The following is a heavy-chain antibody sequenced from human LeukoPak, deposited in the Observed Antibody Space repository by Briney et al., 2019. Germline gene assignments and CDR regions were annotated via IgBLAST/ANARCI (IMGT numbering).Heavy chain of an antibody. Sequence: GGCLTLSCAASGFTFSSYSMNCARQASGRGLEWLSYICSSSSTIYSADSVKGRFTISRDNAKNSLYLQMNSLRDEDTAVYYCARDATFYYGSGSYDYWGQGALVTVSS. V-gene: IGHV3-48*02. CDR2: ICSSSSTI. CDR3: ARDATFYYGSGSYDY. CDR1: GFTFSSYS. J-gene: IGHJ4*02. D-gene: IGHD3-10*01.